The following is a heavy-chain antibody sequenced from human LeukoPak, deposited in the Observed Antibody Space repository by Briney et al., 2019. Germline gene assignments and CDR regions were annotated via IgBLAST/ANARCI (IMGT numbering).Heavy chain of an antibody. CDR1: GYTFINYA. CDR3: ARYSDDAWFDP. Sequence: ASVKVSCKASGYTFINYAIHWLRQAPGQRLEWMGWINAANCNTKYSQKFQGRVTITRDTSASTAYMELSSLRFEDTSVYCCARYSDDAWFDPWGQGPLVTVSS. D-gene: IGHD4-17*01. V-gene: IGHV1-3*01. J-gene: IGHJ5*02. CDR2: INAANCNT.